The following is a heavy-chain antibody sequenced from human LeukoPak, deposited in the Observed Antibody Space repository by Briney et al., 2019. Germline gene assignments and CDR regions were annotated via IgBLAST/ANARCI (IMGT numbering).Heavy chain of an antibody. CDR2: IKQDGSEK. Sequence: PGGSLRLSCAASGFTFSSYWMSWVRQAPGKGLEWVANIKQDGSEKYYVDSVKGRFTISRDNAKNSLYLQMDSLRAEDTALHYCAKDSVDSSSWYFDYWGQGTLVTVSS. V-gene: IGHV3-7*03. J-gene: IGHJ4*02. D-gene: IGHD6-13*01. CDR1: GFTFSSYW. CDR3: AKDSVDSSSWYFDY.